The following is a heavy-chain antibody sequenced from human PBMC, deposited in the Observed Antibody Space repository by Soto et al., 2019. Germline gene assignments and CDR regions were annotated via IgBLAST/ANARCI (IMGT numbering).Heavy chain of an antibody. V-gene: IGHV4-59*13. CDR3: ARVPALDNWYFDL. D-gene: IGHD3-3*01. CDR2: IYHTGST. Sequence: PSETLSLTCSISGGSMRGYHWSWIRQPPGRGPEWIGYIYHTGSTKYNPFLKSRITISVDTSKNQFSLKLNSVSAADTAVYYCARVPALDNWYFDLWGRGTLVTVSS. J-gene: IGHJ2*01. CDR1: GGSMRGYH.